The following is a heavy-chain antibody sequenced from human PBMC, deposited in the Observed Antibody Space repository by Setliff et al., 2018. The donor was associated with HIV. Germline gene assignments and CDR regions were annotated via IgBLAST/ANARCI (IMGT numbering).Heavy chain of an antibody. CDR3: ARGYPVSYYYYMDV. CDR1: GGSIYGSDYY. CDR2: IYYSGST. V-gene: IGHV4-31*03. J-gene: IGHJ6*03. Sequence: SETLSLTCTVSGGSIYGSDYYWSWIRQQPGKGLEWIGYIYYSGSTYYNPSLKSRVTISVDTSKNQFSLKLSSVTAADTAVYYCARGYPVSYYYYMDVWGKGTTVTVSS. D-gene: IGHD3-16*02.